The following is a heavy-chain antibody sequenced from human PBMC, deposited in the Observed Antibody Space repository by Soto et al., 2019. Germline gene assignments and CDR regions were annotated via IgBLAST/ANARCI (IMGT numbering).Heavy chain of an antibody. CDR3: ARALRRAAVSGTVIDYFYYGIDV. J-gene: IGHJ6*02. CDR1: GFTFSSDW. Sequence: PGGSLRLSCAASGFTFSSDWMSWVRQAPGKEMEGVANIKQDGSENYYVDSVKGRVTISRDHAKNSLYLQMNSLRADDTAVYYCARALRRAAVSGTVIDYFYYGIDVCGQGTTVTVSS. CDR2: IKQDGSEN. D-gene: IGHD6-19*01. V-gene: IGHV3-7*01.